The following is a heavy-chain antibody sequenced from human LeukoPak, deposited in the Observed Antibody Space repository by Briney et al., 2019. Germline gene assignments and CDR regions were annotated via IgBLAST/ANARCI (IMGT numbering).Heavy chain of an antibody. CDR2: IYYSGST. J-gene: IGHJ6*03. Sequence: SEALSLTCTVSGGSISSSSYYWGWIRQPPGKGLEWIGSIYYSGSTYYNPSLKSRVTISVDTSKNQSSLKLSSVTAADTAVYYCARSPSTGYYYYYMDVWGKGTTVTVSS. V-gene: IGHV4-39*01. CDR1: GGSISSSSYY. CDR3: ARSPSTGYYYYYMDV.